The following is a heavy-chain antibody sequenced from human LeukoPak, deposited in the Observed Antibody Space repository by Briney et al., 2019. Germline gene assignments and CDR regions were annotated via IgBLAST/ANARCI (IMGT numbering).Heavy chain of an antibody. D-gene: IGHD3-16*02. J-gene: IGHJ4*02. Sequence: SETLSLTCAVYGGSFSGYYWSWIGQPPGKGLEWIGKMNHSGSTNYNPSLKSRVTISVDTSKNQFSLKLSSVTAADTAVYYCARGRDYVWGSYRSRPFDYWGQGTLVTVSS. CDR3: ARGRDYVWGSYRSRPFDY. CDR2: MNHSGST. CDR1: GGSFSGYY. V-gene: IGHV4-34*01.